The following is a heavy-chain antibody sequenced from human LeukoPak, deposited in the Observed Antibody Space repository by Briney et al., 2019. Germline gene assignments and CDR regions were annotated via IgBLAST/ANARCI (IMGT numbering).Heavy chain of an antibody. CDR1: GFTFSSYA. CDR3: AKDWLWFGELSVNDF. V-gene: IGHV3-23*01. CDR2: ISGSGGST. J-gene: IGHJ4*02. Sequence: GGSLRLSCAASGFTFSSYAMSWVRQAPGQGLEWVSSISGSGGSTYYADSVKGRFTISRDNSKKMLYLQMNSLRAEDTALYYCAKDWLWFGELSVNDFWGQGTLVTVSS. D-gene: IGHD3-10*01.